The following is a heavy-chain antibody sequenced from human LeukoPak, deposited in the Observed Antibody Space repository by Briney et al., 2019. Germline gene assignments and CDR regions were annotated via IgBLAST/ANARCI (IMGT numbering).Heavy chain of an antibody. V-gene: IGHV1-24*01. CDR1: GYTLTELS. D-gene: IGHD6-19*01. J-gene: IGHJ1*01. CDR2: FDPEDGET. CDR3: ATGAHYSSGWYEYFQH. Sequence: GASVKVSCKVSGYTLTELSMHWVRQAPGKGLEWMGGFDPEDGETIYAQKFQGRVTMTEDASTDTAYMELSSLRSEDTAVYYCATGAHYSSGWYEYFQHWGQAPWSPSPQ.